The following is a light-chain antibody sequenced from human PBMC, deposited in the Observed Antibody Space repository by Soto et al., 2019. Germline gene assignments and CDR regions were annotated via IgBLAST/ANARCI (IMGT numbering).Light chain of an antibody. CDR2: AAS. CDR1: QSISSY. CDR3: QQSYSTPFT. J-gene: IGKJ3*01. Sequence: DIQMTQSPSSLSASVGDRVTITCRASQSISSYLNWYQQKPGKAPKLLIYAASSLQSGVPSRFSGSGSGTHFTLTISSLQPEDFATYYCQQSYSTPFTFGPGTTVDIK. V-gene: IGKV1-39*01.